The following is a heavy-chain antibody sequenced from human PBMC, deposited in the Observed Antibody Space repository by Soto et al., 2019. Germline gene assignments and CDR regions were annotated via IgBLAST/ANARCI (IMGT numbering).Heavy chain of an antibody. D-gene: IGHD3-3*01. CDR1: GYSFTSYW. CDR2: IDPSDSYT. CDR3: ARHLDFWSGYYTYGMDV. V-gene: IGHV5-10-1*01. J-gene: IGHJ6*02. Sequence: PGESLKISCKGSGYSFTSYWISWVRQMPGKGLEWMGRIDPSDSYTNYSPSFQGDVTISADKSISTAYLQWSSLKASDTAMYYCARHLDFWSGYYTYGMDVWGQGTTVTLSS.